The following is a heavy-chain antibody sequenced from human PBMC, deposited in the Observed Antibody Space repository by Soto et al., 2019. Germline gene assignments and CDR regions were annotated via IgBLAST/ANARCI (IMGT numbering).Heavy chain of an antibody. CDR3: ARVETYYYDSRPPN. J-gene: IGHJ4*02. D-gene: IGHD3-22*01. CDR2: ISAYNGNT. CDR1: GYTFTSYG. V-gene: IGHV1-18*01. Sequence: GASVKVSCKASGYTFTSYGISWVRQAPGQGLEWMGWISAYNGNTNYAQKLQGRVTMTTDTSTSTAYMELSSLRSEDTAVYYCARVETYYYDSRPPNWGQGTLVTVSS.